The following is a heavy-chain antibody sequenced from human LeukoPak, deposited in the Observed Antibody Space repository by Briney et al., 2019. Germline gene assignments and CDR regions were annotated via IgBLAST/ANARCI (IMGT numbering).Heavy chain of an antibody. Sequence: SETLSLTCAVYGGSFSGYYWSWIRQPPGKGLEWIGEINHSESTNYNPSLKSRVTISVDTSKNQFSLKLSSVTAADTAVYYCARGGYYVSSGYYSHDAFDIWGQGTMVSVSS. CDR2: INHSEST. V-gene: IGHV4-34*01. J-gene: IGHJ3*02. CDR1: GGSFSGYY. CDR3: ARGGYYVSSGYYSHDAFDI. D-gene: IGHD3-22*01.